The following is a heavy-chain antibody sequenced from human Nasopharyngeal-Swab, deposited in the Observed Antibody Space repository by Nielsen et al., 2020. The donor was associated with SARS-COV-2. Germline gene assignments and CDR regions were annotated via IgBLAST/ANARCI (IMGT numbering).Heavy chain of an antibody. CDR2: IGDKDHNYAT. CDR1: GFIFSASA. D-gene: IGHD2/OR15-2a*01. CDR3: TTDFYFDY. Sequence: GESLKISCAASGFIFSASAIHWVRQASGKGLEWVARIGDKDHNYATTYGASVQVRFTISRDDSKNTAFLQMDSLKTEDTPLYYCTTDFYFDYWGQGTLVTVFS. V-gene: IGHV3-73*01. J-gene: IGHJ4*02.